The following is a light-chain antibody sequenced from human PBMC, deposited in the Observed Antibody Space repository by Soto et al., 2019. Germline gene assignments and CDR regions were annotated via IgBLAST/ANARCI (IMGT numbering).Light chain of an antibody. CDR1: QDISNY. Sequence: DIQMTQSPSSLSASVGDRVTITCQASQDISNYLNWYQQKPGKAPKLLIYDASNLETGVPSRFSGSRSGTDFTCTISSLQPEDIATYYCQQYYNLPITFGQGTRLEIK. V-gene: IGKV1-33*01. J-gene: IGKJ5*01. CDR2: DAS. CDR3: QQYYNLPIT.